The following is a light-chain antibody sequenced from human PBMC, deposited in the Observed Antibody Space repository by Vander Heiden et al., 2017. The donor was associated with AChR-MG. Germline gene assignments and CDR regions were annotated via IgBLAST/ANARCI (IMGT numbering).Light chain of an antibody. Sequence: DIVFTQSPGTLSLSPGQRAALPCRASRSVSSNYLAWYQQKPGQAPRLLIYGASSRATGIPDRFSGSGSGTDFTLTISRLEPEDFAVYYCQQYGNSPPATFGQGTKVEIK. J-gene: IGKJ1*01. V-gene: IGKV3-20*01. CDR2: GAS. CDR1: RSVSSNY. CDR3: QQYGNSPPAT.